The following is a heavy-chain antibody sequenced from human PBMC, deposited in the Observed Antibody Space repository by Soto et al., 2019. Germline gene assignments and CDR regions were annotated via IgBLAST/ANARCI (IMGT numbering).Heavy chain of an antibody. D-gene: IGHD2-8*02. CDR1: GHTFTGYY. J-gene: IGHJ6*02. CDR2: INPNSGGT. V-gene: IGHV1-2*04. Sequence: VASVKVSCKASGHTFTGYYMHWVRQAPGQGLEWMGWINPNSGGTNYAQKFQGWATMTRDTSISAAYMALSRLRSDDPPVYYCAIAVLYEDGMDAWGQGTTVTV. CDR3: AIAVLYEDGMDA.